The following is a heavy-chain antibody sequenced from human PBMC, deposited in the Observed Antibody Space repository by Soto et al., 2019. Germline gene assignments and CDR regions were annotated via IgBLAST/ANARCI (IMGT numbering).Heavy chain of an antibody. V-gene: IGHV1-2*02. CDR1: GYTFTGYY. CDR2: INPNSGGT. J-gene: IGHJ4*02. CDR3: ARGRTGTTSYFDY. Sequence: ASVKVSCKASGYTFTGYYLHWVRQAPGQGLEWMGWINPNSGGTNYAQKFQGRVAMTRDTSISTAYMELSRLRSDDTAVYYCARGRTGTTSYFDYWGQGNLVTVSS. D-gene: IGHD1-1*01.